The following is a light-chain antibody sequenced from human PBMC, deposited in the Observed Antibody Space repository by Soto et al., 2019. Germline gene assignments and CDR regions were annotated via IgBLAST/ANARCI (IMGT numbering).Light chain of an antibody. CDR1: SSDVGSYNL. CDR3: CSYAGSSTSHWV. Sequence: QSALTQPASVSGSPGQSITISCTGTSSDVGSYNLVSWYQQHPGKAPKLMIYEVSKRPSGVSNRFSGSKSGNTASLTISGLQAEDEADYYCCSYAGSSTSHWVFGGGTKQTVL. V-gene: IGLV2-23*02. CDR2: EVS. J-gene: IGLJ3*02.